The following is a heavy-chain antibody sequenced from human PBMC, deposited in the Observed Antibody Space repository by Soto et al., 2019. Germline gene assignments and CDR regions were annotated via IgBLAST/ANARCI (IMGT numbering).Heavy chain of an antibody. CDR1: GGSISSYY. D-gene: IGHD4-4*01. J-gene: IGHJ6*03. Sequence: SETLSLTCTVSGGSISSYYWSWIRQPPGKGLEWIGYIYYSGSTNYNPSLKSRVTISVDTSKNQFSLKLSSVTAADTAVYYCERGLDDYSNYFYMDVWGKGTTVTVS. CDR3: ERGLDDYSNYFYMDV. CDR2: IYYSGST. V-gene: IGHV4-59*01.